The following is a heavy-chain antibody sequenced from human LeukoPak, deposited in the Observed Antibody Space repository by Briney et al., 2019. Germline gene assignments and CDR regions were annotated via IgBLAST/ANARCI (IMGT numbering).Heavy chain of an antibody. CDR2: ISWNSGSI. CDR3: AREGSGESGYDGVPAFDI. J-gene: IGHJ3*02. V-gene: IGHV3-9*01. Sequence: GGSLRLSCAASGFTFDDYAMHWVRQAPGKGLEWVSGISWNSGSIGYADSVKGRFTISRDNAKNSLYLQMNSLRAEDTAVYYCAREGSGESGYDGVPAFDIWGQGTMVTVSS. D-gene: IGHD5-12*01. CDR1: GFTFDDYA.